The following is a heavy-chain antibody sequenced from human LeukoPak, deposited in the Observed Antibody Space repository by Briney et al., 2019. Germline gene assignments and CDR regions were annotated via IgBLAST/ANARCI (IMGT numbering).Heavy chain of an antibody. CDR3: ARDYYGSGSGGGFDP. CDR2: INPNSGGT. V-gene: IGHV1-2*02. Sequence: ASVKVSCKASGYTLTGYYMHWVRQAPGQGLEWMGWINPNSGGTNYAQKFQGRVTMTRDTSIGTAYMELSRLRSDDTAVYYCARDYYGSGSGGGFDPWGQGTLVTVSS. CDR1: GYTLTGYY. D-gene: IGHD3-10*01. J-gene: IGHJ5*02.